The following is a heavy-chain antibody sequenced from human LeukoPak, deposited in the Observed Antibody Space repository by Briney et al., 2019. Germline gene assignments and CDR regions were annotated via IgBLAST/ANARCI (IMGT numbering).Heavy chain of an antibody. V-gene: IGHV4-34*01. D-gene: IGHD3-10*01. Sequence: SETLSLTCAVYGGSFSGYYWSWIRQPPGKGLEWIGEINHSGSTNYNPSLKSRVTISVDTSKNQFSLKLSSVTAADTAVYYCATGGFMVRGVLDYWGQGTLVIVSS. CDR3: ATGGFMVRGVLDY. J-gene: IGHJ4*02. CDR2: INHSGST. CDR1: GGSFSGYY.